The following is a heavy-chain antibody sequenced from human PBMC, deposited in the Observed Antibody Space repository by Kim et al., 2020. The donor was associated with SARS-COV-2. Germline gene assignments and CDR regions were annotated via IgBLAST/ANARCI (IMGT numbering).Heavy chain of an antibody. CDR3: ARGIQLWLQGGLVAHLDY. V-gene: IGHV3-20*04. J-gene: IGHJ4*02. CDR2: INWNGGST. D-gene: IGHD5-18*01. Sequence: GGSLRLSCAASGFTFGDYGMSWVRQAPGKGLEWVSGINWNGGSTGYADSVKGRITISRDNAKNSLYLQMNSLRAEDTALYYCARGIQLWLQGGLVAHLDYWGQGTLVTVSS. CDR1: GFTFGDYG.